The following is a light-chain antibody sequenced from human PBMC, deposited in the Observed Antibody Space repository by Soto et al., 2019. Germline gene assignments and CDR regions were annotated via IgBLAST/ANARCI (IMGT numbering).Light chain of an antibody. J-gene: IGKJ5*01. V-gene: IGKV3-20*01. CDR3: QQYSDSFIT. CDR1: QSLSSNY. CDR2: GAF. Sequence: EIVLTQSPDTLSLYPGERATLSCRASQSLSSNYLAWYQQKPGQAPRLLIYGAFSRTTGIPDRFSGSGSGTDFTLTIIRLEPEDFAVYYCQQYSDSFITFGQGTRLEIK.